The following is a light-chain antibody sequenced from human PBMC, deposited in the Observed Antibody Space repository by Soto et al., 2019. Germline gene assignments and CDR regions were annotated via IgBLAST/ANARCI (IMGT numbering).Light chain of an antibody. Sequence: QSVLTQPASVSGSPGQSITISCTGSSSDVVNFNLVSWYQRRPGKAPKLMIYEGSKRPSAVSNRFSGSKSGTTASLTISGLQTEDEADYFCCSYAGTGTLVFGGGTKLTVL. CDR2: EGS. V-gene: IGLV2-23*01. CDR3: CSYAGTGTLV. J-gene: IGLJ2*01. CDR1: SSDVVNFNL.